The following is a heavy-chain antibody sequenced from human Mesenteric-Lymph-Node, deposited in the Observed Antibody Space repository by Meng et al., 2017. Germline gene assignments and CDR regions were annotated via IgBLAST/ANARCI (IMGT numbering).Heavy chain of an antibody. J-gene: IGHJ3*02. Sequence: GGSLRLSCAASGFTFSSYAMNWVRQAPGKGLEWVSGISGSGDYTYYADSVKGRFTMSRDNSKNTLYLLMNSLRAEDTAVYYCAKSYYDSSGYSRWGTFDIWGQGTMVTVSS. D-gene: IGHD3-22*01. CDR3: AKSYYDSSGYSRWGTFDI. CDR1: GFTFSSYA. V-gene: IGHV3-23*01. CDR2: ISGSGDYT.